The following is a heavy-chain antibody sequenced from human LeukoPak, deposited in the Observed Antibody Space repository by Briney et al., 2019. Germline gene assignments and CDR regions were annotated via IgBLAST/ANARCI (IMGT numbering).Heavy chain of an antibody. CDR2: INPNSGGT. D-gene: IGHD3-3*01. V-gene: IGHV1-2*02. CDR1: GYTFTGYY. CDR3: ARRKIFGEKQPADY. Sequence: ASVKVSCKASGYTFTGYYMHWVRQAPGQGLEWMGWINPNSGGTNYAQKFQGRVTMTRDTSIGTAYMELSRLRSDDTAVYYCARRKIFGEKQPADYWGQGTLVTVSS. J-gene: IGHJ4*02.